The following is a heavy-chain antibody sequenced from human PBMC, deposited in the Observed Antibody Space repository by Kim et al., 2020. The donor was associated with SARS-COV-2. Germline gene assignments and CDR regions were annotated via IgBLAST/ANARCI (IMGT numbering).Heavy chain of an antibody. D-gene: IGHD2-2*01. Sequence: GGSLRLSCAASGFTFSNYIMNWVRQAPGEGLEWVSYINSDRSTIYYADSVKGRFTISRDNAKNSLYLQMNSLRDEDTAVYYCASELGYGSSGSCYLLVTTWTRPAYWGPGTLGT. CDR1: GFTFSNYI. CDR3: ASELGYGSSGSCYLLVTTWTRPAY. V-gene: IGHV3-48*02. CDR2: INSDRSTI. J-gene: IGHJ4*02.